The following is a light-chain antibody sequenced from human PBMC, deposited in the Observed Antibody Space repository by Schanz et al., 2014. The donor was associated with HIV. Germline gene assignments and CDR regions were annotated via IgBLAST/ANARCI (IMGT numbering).Light chain of an antibody. Sequence: QSVLTQPPSASGTPGQRVTISCSGSSSNIGSNTVNWYQQLPGTAPRLLLHSSYHRPSGVPDRFSGSESGTSASLAISGLQSEDEADYYCATWDDSLNGWVFGGGTKLTVL. J-gene: IGLJ3*02. V-gene: IGLV1-44*01. CDR2: SSY. CDR1: SSNIGSNT. CDR3: ATWDDSLNGWV.